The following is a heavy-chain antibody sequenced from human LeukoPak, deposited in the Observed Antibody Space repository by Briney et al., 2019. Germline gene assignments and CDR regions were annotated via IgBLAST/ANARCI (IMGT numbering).Heavy chain of an antibody. Sequence: GASVKVSCKASGYTFTGYYMHWVRQAPGQGLEWMGWINPISGGTNYAQKFQGRVTMTRDTSISTAYMELSRLRSDDTAVYYCARNGNYYYYGMDVWGQGTTVNVSS. J-gene: IGHJ6*01. D-gene: IGHD2-8*01. CDR2: INPISGGT. CDR3: ARNGNYYYYGMDV. V-gene: IGHV1-2*02. CDR1: GYTFTGYY.